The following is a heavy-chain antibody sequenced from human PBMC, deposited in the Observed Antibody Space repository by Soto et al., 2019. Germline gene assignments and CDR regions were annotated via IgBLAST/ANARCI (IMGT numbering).Heavy chain of an antibody. V-gene: IGHV4-31*03. CDR2: IYYSGST. CDR1: GASITSGGYY. CDR3: TRSIQQ. Sequence: SETMSLTCTVSGASITSGGYYWSWIRQHPGKGLEWIGYIYYSGSTYYNPSLQSRVTISVDTSKNQFSLKLSSVTAEDTAVYYCTRSIQQWGQGTLVTVSS. J-gene: IGHJ1*01.